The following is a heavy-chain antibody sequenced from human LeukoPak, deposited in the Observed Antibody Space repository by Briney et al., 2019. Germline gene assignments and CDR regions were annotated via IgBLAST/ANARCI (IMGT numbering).Heavy chain of an antibody. CDR2: IYYSGST. Sequence: SETLSLTCTVSGGSVSSGSYYWSWIRQPPGKGLEWIGYIYYSGSTYYNPSLKSRVTISVDTSKNQFSLKLSSVTAADTAVYYCARVAIVVANIDYWGQGTLVTVSS. CDR3: ARVAIVVANIDY. CDR1: GGSVSSGSYY. J-gene: IGHJ4*02. D-gene: IGHD2-15*01. V-gene: IGHV4-30-4*01.